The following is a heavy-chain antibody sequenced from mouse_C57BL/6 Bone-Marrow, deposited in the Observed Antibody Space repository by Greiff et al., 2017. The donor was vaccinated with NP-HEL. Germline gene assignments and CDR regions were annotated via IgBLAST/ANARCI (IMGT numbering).Heavy chain of an antibody. Sequence: EVQLQQSGPELVKPGASVKISCKASGYSFTGYYMNWVKQSPEKSLEWIGEINPSTGGTTYNQKFQAKATLTVDKSSSTAYMQLKSLTSEDSAVYYCATRGWDGNYVGLDYWGQGTTLTVSS. CDR3: ATRGWDGNYVGLDY. CDR2: INPSTGGT. V-gene: IGHV1-42*01. CDR1: GYSFTGYY. D-gene: IGHD2-1*01. J-gene: IGHJ2*01.